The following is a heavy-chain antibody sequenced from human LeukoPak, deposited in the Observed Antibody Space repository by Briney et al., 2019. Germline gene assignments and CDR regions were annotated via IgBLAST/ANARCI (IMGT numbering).Heavy chain of an antibody. CDR2: IKQDGSEK. Sequence: SGGSLRLSCAASGFTFSTYWMSWVRQAQGKGLEWVANIKQDGSEKYYVDSVKGRFTISRDNAKNSLYLQMNSLRAEDTAVYYCAREMQWLGAENWFDPWGQGTLVTVSS. CDR1: GFTFSTYW. CDR3: AREMQWLGAENWFDP. D-gene: IGHD6-19*01. V-gene: IGHV3-7*01. J-gene: IGHJ5*02.